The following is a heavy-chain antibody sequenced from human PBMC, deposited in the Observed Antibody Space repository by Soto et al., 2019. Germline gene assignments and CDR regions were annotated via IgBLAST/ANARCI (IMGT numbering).Heavy chain of an antibody. V-gene: IGHV3-74*01. CDR2: INSDGSST. CDR3: AKRSGGSSGAFDI. CDR1: GFPFSSYW. Sequence: GGSLRLSCAASGFPFSSYWMHWVRQAPGKGLVWVSRINSDGSSTSYADSVKGRFTISRDNSKNTLYLQMNSLRAEDTAVYYCAKRSGGSSGAFDIWGQGTMVTVSS. D-gene: IGHD2-15*01. J-gene: IGHJ3*02.